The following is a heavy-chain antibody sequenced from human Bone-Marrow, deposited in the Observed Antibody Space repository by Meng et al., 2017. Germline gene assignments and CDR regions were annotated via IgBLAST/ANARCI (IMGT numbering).Heavy chain of an antibody. CDR2: INAGNGNT. D-gene: IGHD4-23*01. V-gene: IGHV1-18*01. CDR3: ARASTVVTRSSFDP. CDR1: GYTLTDYA. Sequence: QVQLLQSGSELKIPGASVKVSCKASGYTLTDYAINWVRQAPGQGLEWMGWINAGNGNTKYSQKFQGRVTMTTDTSTSTAYMELRSLRSDDTAVYYCARASTVVTRSSFDPWGQGTLVTVSS. J-gene: IGHJ5*02.